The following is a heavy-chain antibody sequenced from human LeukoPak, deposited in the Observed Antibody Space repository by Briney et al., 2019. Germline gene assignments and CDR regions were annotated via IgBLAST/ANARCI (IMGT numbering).Heavy chain of an antibody. CDR2: INPNSGGT. Sequence: ASVKVSCKASGYTFTGYYMHWVRQAPGQGLEWMGWINPNSGGTNYAQKFQGRVTMTEDTSTDTAYMELSSLRSEDTAVYYCAAVGYYDSSGYYFFDYWGQGTLVTVSS. D-gene: IGHD3-22*01. CDR3: AAVGYYDSSGYYFFDY. J-gene: IGHJ4*02. V-gene: IGHV1-2*02. CDR1: GYTFTGYY.